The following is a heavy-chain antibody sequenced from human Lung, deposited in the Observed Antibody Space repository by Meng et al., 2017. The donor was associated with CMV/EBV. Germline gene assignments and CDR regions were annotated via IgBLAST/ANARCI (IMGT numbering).Heavy chain of an antibody. V-gene: IGHV1-2*02. CDR1: GYTFTGYY. CDR3: GGGGGDSSSSAYGMDV. J-gene: IGHJ6*02. D-gene: IGHD6-6*01. Sequence: ASVKVSCKASGYTFTGYYMHWVRQAPGQGLGWMGWINPNSGSKNYAQKFRGRVTMSRDTTISTAYMGKSRLGADTAAGYCGGGGGGDSSSSAYGMDVWGQGTTVTVSS. CDR2: INPNSGSK.